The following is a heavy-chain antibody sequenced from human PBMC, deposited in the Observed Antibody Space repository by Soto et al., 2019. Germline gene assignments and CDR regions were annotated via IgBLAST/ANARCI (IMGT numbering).Heavy chain of an antibody. D-gene: IGHD6-13*01. J-gene: IGHJ4*02. CDR1: GFTFSNYA. Sequence: EVQPLESGGGLVQPGGSLRLSCAASGFTFSNYAMTWVRQAPGKGLERVSVITGSGGGKYFVDSVKGRFTISRDNSKNAVYLQMNSLRAEDTAVYYCAKRPLTAAGFDYWGQGTLVTVSS. CDR2: ITGSGGGK. CDR3: AKRPLTAAGFDY. V-gene: IGHV3-23*01.